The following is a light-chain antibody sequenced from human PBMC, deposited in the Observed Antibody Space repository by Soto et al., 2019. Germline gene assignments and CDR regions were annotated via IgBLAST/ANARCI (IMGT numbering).Light chain of an antibody. CDR1: SSDVGTYNY. CDR2: DVS. CDR3: CSYAGGYTHAV. J-gene: IGLJ2*01. Sequence: QSVLTQPRSVSGPPGQSVSISCSGTSSDVGTYNYVSWYQQHPGKAPKLMIYDVSKRPSGVPDRFSGSKSGNTASLTISGLQAEDEADSYCCSYAGGYTHAVFGGGTKVTVL. V-gene: IGLV2-11*01.